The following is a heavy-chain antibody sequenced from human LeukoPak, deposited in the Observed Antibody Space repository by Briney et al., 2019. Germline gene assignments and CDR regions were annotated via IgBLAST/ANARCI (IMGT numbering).Heavy chain of an antibody. CDR1: GFVVSDNY. D-gene: IGHD4-23*01. CDR2: IYTSGIT. Sequence: GGSLRLSCAASGFVVSDNYMSWVRQAPGQGRAWVSLIYTSGITKYTDSVKGRFTISRDNAKNTLYLQMNTLSAEDTAVYYCVGYYVGKFDYWGQGTLVTVSS. CDR3: VGYYVGKFDY. V-gene: IGHV3-66*02. J-gene: IGHJ4*02.